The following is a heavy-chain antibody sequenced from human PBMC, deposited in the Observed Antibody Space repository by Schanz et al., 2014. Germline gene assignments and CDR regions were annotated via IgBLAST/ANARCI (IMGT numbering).Heavy chain of an antibody. Sequence: QVQLVQSGAEVKKPGASVKLSCKASGYTFTNYYMHWVRQAPGQGLEWMGRINPNSGGTNYAQKFQGRVTMTRDTSISTAYMEMSRLISDDTAVYYCAREMLDIVATMDDDAFDIWGQGTMVTFSS. V-gene: IGHV1-2*06. D-gene: IGHD5-12*01. CDR2: INPNSGGT. CDR1: GYTFTNYY. CDR3: AREMLDIVATMDDDAFDI. J-gene: IGHJ3*02.